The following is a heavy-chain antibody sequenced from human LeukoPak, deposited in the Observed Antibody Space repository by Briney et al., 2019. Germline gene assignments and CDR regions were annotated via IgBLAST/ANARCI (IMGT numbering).Heavy chain of an antibody. D-gene: IGHD1-26*01. Sequence: ASVKVSCKASGYTFTSYGISWVRQAPGQGLEWMGWISASNGNTNYAQKLQGRVTMTTDTSTSTAYIELRSLGSDDTAVYYCARDPGSGSYYYYYGMDVWGQGTLVTVSS. CDR3: ARDPGSGSYYYYYGMDV. CDR1: GYTFTSYG. J-gene: IGHJ6*02. V-gene: IGHV1-18*01. CDR2: ISASNGNT.